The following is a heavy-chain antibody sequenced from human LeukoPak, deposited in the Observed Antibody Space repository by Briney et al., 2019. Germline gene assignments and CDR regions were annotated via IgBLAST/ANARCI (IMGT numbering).Heavy chain of an antibody. Sequence: GGSLRLSCAASGFTFNSYWIHWVRQAPGKGLVRVSRINTDGSRTNYADSVKGRFAISRDDAKNTVHLQMYSLGAEDSAVYYCAKAGITGTTRYNWFDPWGQGTLVTVSS. D-gene: IGHD1-7*01. V-gene: IGHV3-74*01. J-gene: IGHJ5*02. CDR3: AKAGITGTTRYNWFDP. CDR2: INTDGSRT. CDR1: GFTFNSYW.